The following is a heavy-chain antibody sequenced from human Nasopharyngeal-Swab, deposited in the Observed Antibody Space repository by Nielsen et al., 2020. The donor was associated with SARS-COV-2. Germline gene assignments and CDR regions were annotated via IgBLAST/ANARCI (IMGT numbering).Heavy chain of an antibody. V-gene: IGHV4-39*01. J-gene: IGHJ3*02. CDR2: IYYSGST. CDR3: ARTERRSNDAFDI. Sequence: WIRQPPGKGLEWIGSIYYSGSTYYNPSLKSRGNISVDTSKNQFSLKLSSVTAADTAVYYCARTERRSNDAFDIWGQGTMVTVSS.